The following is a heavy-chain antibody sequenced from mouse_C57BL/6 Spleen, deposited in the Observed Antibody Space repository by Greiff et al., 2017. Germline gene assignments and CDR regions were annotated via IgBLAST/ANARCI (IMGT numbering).Heavy chain of an antibody. Sequence: VQLQQSGPELVKPGASVKISCKASGYTFTDYYMNWVKQSHGKSLEWIGEINPNNGGTSYNQKFKGKATLTVDKSSSTAYMALRSLTSEDSAVYYCASGYYSNYEWGAMDYWGQGTSVTVSS. D-gene: IGHD2-5*01. CDR2: INPNNGGT. CDR1: GYTFTDYY. V-gene: IGHV1-26*01. CDR3: ASGYYSNYEWGAMDY. J-gene: IGHJ4*01.